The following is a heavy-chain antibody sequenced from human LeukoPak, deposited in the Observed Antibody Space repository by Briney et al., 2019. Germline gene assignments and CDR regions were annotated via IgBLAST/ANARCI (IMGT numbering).Heavy chain of an antibody. Sequence: GASVKVSCKASGGTFSSYAISWVRQAPGQGLEWMGGIIPIFGTANYAQKFQGRVTITTDESTSTAYMELSSLRSEDTAVYYCARAGVATTPGWFDPWGQGTLVTVSS. CDR2: IIPIFGTA. J-gene: IGHJ5*02. CDR3: ARAGVATTPGWFDP. CDR1: GGTFSSYA. V-gene: IGHV1-69*05. D-gene: IGHD5-12*01.